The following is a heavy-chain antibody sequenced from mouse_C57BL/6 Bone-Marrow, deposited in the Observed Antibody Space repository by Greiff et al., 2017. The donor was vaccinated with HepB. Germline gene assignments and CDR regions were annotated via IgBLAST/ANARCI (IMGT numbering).Heavy chain of an antibody. D-gene: IGHD1-2*01. V-gene: IGHV1-82*01. CDR3: ARGLRPDY. CDR1: GYAFSSSW. CDR2: IYPGDGDT. J-gene: IGHJ2*01. Sequence: QVQLKESGPELVKPGASVKISCKASGYAFSSSWMNWVKQRPGKGLEWIGRIYPGDGDTNYNGKFKGKATLTADKSSSTAYMQLSSLTSEDSAVYFCARGLRPDYWGQGTTLTVSS.